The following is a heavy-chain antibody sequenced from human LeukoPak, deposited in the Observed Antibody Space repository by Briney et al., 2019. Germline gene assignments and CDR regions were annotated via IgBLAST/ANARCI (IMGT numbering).Heavy chain of an antibody. V-gene: IGHV3-48*01. D-gene: IGHD6-13*01. CDR2: ISSSSSTI. J-gene: IGHJ4*02. CDR1: GFTFSSYS. Sequence: GGSLGLSGPASGFTFSSYSMNWVRQAPGKGLEWVSYISSSSSTIYYADSVKGRFTISRDNAKNSLYLQMNSLRAEDTAVYYCARDYSSLDYWGQGTLVTVSS. CDR3: ARDYSSLDY.